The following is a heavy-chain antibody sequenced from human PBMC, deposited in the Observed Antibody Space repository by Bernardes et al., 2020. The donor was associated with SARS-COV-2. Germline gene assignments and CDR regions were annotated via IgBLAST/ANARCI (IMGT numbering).Heavy chain of an antibody. CDR3: AKGSSGGNIYGMDV. J-gene: IGHJ6*02. CDR2: ISAGGGST. D-gene: IGHD6-25*01. V-gene: IGHV3-23*01. Sequence: GGSLRLSCAGSGFRFSSYAMSWVRQAPGRGLEWVSGISAGGGSTYYADTVKGRFTISRDNSKNTVDLQMNSLRAADRALYYCAKGSSGGNIYGMDVWGQGTTVTVSS. CDR1: GFRFSSYA.